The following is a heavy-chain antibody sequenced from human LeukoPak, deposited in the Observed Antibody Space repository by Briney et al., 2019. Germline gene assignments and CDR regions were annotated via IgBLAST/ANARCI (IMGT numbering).Heavy chain of an antibody. J-gene: IGHJ4*02. CDR3: ARAPGGLEGATYFDY. CDR1: GGTFSSYA. D-gene: IGHD1-26*01. Sequence: SVKVSCKASGGTFSSYAISWVRQAPGQGLEWMGGIIPIFGTANYAQKFQGRVTITADESTSTAYMELSSLRSEDTAVYYCARAPGGLEGATYFDYWGQGTLVTVSS. V-gene: IGHV1-69*01. CDR2: IIPIFGTA.